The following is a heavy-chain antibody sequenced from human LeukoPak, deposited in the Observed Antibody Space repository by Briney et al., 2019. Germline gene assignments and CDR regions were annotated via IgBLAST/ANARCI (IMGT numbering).Heavy chain of an antibody. CDR2: ISVSNGNT. D-gene: IGHD1-26*01. Sequence: GASVKVSCRASAYTFANYAISWLRQAPGQGLEWMGWISVSNGNTNYAQKLQGRVTMTTDTSTKTVYMELRSLRFDDTAMYYCARDLAGIVGATPWFDPWGQGTLVTVSS. V-gene: IGHV1-18*01. CDR1: AYTFANYA. J-gene: IGHJ5*02. CDR3: ARDLAGIVGATPWFDP.